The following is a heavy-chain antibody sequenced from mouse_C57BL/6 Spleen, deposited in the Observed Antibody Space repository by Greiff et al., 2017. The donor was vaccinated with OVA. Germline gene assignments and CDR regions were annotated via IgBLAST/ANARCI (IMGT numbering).Heavy chain of an antibody. V-gene: IGHV5-17*01. J-gene: IGHJ4*01. D-gene: IGHD4-1*01. CDR3: ARDWDDAMDY. Sequence: EVKLVESGGGLVKPGGSLKLSCAASGFTFSDYGMHWVRQAPEKGLEWVAYISSGSSTNYYADTVKGRFTISRDNAKNTLFLQMTSLRSEDTAMYYCARDWDDAMDYWGQGTSVTVSS. CDR1: GFTFSDYG. CDR2: ISSGSSTN.